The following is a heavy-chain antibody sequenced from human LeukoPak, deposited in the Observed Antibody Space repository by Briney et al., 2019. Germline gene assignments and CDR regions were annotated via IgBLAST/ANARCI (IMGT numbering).Heavy chain of an antibody. CDR3: SRPGSYSMDDAFDI. V-gene: IGHV3-73*01. CDR1: GFNFSGSA. D-gene: IGHD1-26*01. J-gene: IGHJ3*02. CDR2: IRSKGNNYAT. Sequence: GGSLKLSCAASGFNFSGSAVHWVRQASGKGLEWVGHIRSKGNNYATAYTASVKGRFTISRDDSKSTAHLQMNSLKTEDTAVYYCSRPGSYSMDDAFDIWGQGTMVTVSS.